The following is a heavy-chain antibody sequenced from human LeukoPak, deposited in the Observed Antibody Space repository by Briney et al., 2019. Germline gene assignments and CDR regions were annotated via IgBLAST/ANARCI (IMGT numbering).Heavy chain of an antibody. CDR2: IYYSGST. Sequence: SETLSLTCTISGGSIRSNSYYWGWIRQPPGKGMESIGIIYYSGSTYYSPSLKSRVTISVDSSKNQFSLKLSSVTAAATAVYHCARQEGVSYFSSGSYFDSWGQGALVTVSS. CDR3: ARQEGVSYFSSGSYFDS. CDR1: GGSIRSNSYY. J-gene: IGHJ4*02. V-gene: IGHV4-39*01. D-gene: IGHD3-10*01.